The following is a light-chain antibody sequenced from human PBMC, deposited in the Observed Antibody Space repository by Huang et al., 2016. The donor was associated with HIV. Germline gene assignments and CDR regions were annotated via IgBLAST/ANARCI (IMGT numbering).Light chain of an antibody. J-gene: IGKJ1*01. CDR2: QAS. CDR1: QSVRSW. CDR3: QQYSSYIQWT. V-gene: IGKV1-5*03. Sequence: DIQMTQSPSTLSASVGDRVTIICRASQSVRSWLAWYQQKPGKAPKLLIYQASTLQKGVPSRFSCSGSGTEFTLTISSLQPDDFATYYCQQYSSYIQWTFGQGTKVEIK.